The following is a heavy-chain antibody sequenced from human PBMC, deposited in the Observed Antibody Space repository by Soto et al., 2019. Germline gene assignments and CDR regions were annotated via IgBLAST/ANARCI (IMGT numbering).Heavy chain of an antibody. V-gene: IGHV4-59*13. CDR2: VYYTGTT. J-gene: IGHJ5*02. CDR3: ARDQQMGRLDP. CDR1: GGSISSYY. D-gene: IGHD6-13*01. Sequence: QVQLQESGPGLVKSSETLSLTCTVSGGSISSYYWSWIRQPPGKGLEWIGYVYYTGTTNYNPSLKGRVTISLDKSKNQFSLRLNSPTAADTAMYYCARDQQMGRLDPWGQGTLVTVSS.